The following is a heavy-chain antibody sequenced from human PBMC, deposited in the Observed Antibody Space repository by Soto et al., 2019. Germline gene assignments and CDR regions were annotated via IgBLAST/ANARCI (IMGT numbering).Heavy chain of an antibody. CDR2: IRSKAYGGTT. V-gene: IGHV3-49*03. CDR3: TRVLGFGNVREYRSYGTNYYYYYGMDV. Sequence: PGGSLRLSCTASGFTFGDYAMSWFRQAPGKGLEWVGFIRSKAYGGTTEYAASVKGRFTISRDDSKSIAYLQMNSLKTEDTAVYYCTRVLGFGNVREYRSYGTNYYYYYGMDVWGQGTTVTVSS. J-gene: IGHJ6*02. D-gene: IGHD6-6*01. CDR1: GFTFGDYA.